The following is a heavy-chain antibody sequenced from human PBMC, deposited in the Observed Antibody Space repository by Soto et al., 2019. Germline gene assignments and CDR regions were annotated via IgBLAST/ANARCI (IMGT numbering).Heavy chain of an antibody. D-gene: IGHD5-12*01. CDR2: INAGNGNT. Sequence: ASVKVFCKASGITFSTYAIHWVRQAPGQGLEWMGWINAGNGNTRYSQKFQGRVTLTRDTSASTTYMDLSSLRSEDTAIYYCARAISGYVTWGQGTLVTVSS. CDR1: GITFSTYA. CDR3: ARAISGYVT. V-gene: IGHV1-3*01. J-gene: IGHJ4*02.